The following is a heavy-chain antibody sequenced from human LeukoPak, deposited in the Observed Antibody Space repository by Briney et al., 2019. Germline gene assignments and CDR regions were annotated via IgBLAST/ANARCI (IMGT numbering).Heavy chain of an antibody. Sequence: GGSLRLSCAASGFTFSSYGIHWVRQAPGKGLEWVAFIRYDGSNKYYADSVKGRFTISRDNSKSTLYLQMNSLRVEDTAVYYCAREQLNYYYYMDVWGKGTTVTVSS. CDR3: AREQLNYYYYMDV. CDR1: GFTFSSYG. D-gene: IGHD6-6*01. V-gene: IGHV3-30*02. J-gene: IGHJ6*03. CDR2: IRYDGSNK.